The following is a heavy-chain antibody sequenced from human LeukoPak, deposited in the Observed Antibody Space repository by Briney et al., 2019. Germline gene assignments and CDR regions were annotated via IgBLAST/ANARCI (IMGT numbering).Heavy chain of an antibody. CDR3: ATETYYDSSGPHFDY. CDR1: GGSIRSSNW. Sequence: SGTLSLTCAVSGGSIRSSNWWSWVRQPPGKGLEWIGEIYHTGNTNYNPSLKSRVTISVGKSKDQFSLKLSSVTAADTAVYYCATETYYDSSGPHFDYWGQGTLVTVSS. J-gene: IGHJ4*02. CDR2: IYHTGNT. D-gene: IGHD3-22*01. V-gene: IGHV4-4*02.